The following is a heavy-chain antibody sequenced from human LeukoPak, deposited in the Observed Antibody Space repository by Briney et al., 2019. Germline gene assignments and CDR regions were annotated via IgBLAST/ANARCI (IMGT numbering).Heavy chain of an antibody. J-gene: IGHJ3*02. Sequence: ASVKVSCKASVYTFTGYYMHWVRQAPGQGLEWMGWINPNSGGTNYAQKFQGRVTMTRDTSISTAYMELSRLRSDDTAVYYCARSLKRGAREAFDIWGQGTMVTASS. V-gene: IGHV1-2*02. CDR1: VYTFTGYY. CDR3: ARSLKRGAREAFDI. CDR2: INPNSGGT. D-gene: IGHD1-26*01.